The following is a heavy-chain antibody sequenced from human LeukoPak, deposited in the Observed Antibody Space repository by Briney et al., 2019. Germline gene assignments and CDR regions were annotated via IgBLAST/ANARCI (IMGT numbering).Heavy chain of an antibody. CDR2: ISGSGGST. Sequence: GGSLRLSCAASGFLFWDSRMTWVRQAPGKGLEWVSGISGSGGSTYYADSVKGRFTISRDNSKNTLYLQMNSLRAEDTAVYYCAKTKPGASEFDYWGQGTLVTVSS. J-gene: IGHJ4*02. CDR3: AKTKPGASEFDY. V-gene: IGHV3-23*01. CDR1: GFLFWDSR. D-gene: IGHD2-2*01.